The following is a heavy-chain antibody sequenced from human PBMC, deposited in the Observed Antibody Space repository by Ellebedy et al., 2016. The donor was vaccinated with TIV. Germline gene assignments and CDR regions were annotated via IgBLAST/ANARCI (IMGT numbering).Heavy chain of an antibody. Sequence: GESLKISXQGSGYSFSTDWLAWVRQMPGKGLEWMGIIKPVDSDSRYSPSFRGRVTISADTSISTAYLQWSSLKASDTAIYYCARLDYSESFDYYYGMDVWGQGTTVTVS. J-gene: IGHJ6*02. CDR1: GYSFSTDW. CDR3: ARLDYSESFDYYYGMDV. D-gene: IGHD4-11*01. CDR2: IKPVDSDS. V-gene: IGHV5-51*01.